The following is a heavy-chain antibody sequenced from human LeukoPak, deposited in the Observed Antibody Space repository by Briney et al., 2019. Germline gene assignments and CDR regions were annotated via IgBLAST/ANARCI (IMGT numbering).Heavy chain of an antibody. V-gene: IGHV4-34*01. J-gene: IGHJ6*03. CDR3: ARRHWNYPYYYYMDV. CDR1: GGPFSGYY. Sequence: SETLSLTCAVYGGPFSGYYWSWIRQPPGKGLEWIGEINHSGSTNYNPSLKSRVTISVDTSKNQFSLKLSSVTAADTAVYYCARRHWNYPYYYYMDVWGKGTTVTVSS. CDR2: INHSGST. D-gene: IGHD1-7*01.